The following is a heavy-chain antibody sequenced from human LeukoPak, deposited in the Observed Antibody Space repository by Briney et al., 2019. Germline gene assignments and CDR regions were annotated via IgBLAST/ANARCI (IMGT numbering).Heavy chain of an antibody. V-gene: IGHV3-11*01. CDR1: GCTFSDYY. CDR2: ISSSGSTI. D-gene: IGHD6-6*01. CDR3: ARDEYSSSSSFLSEPFYYYGMDG. Sequence: PGGSLRLSCAASGCTFSDYYMSWLRQAPGKGLEWVSYISSSGSTIHYADSVKGRFTISRDNDKNSLYLQMNSLRAEDTAVYYCARDEYSSSSSFLSEPFYYYGMDGWGQGTTVTVSS. J-gene: IGHJ6*02.